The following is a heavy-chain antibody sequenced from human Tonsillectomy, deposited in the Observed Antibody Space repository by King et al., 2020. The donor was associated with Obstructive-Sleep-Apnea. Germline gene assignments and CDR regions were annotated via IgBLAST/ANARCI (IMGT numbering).Heavy chain of an antibody. CDR3: VKGNWMQLWLPHYFDS. CDR2: ISDSGYAT. J-gene: IGHJ4*02. CDR1: TFTFSTYV. V-gene: IGHV3-23*04. Sequence: VQLVESGGGLVQPGGSLSLSCTASTFTFSTYVMSWVRQAPEKGLEWVSAISDSGYATYYAESVKGRFTISRDKSKNTLYLQMNSLRAEDTAIYYCVKGNWMQLWLPHYFDSWGQGTLVTVSS. D-gene: IGHD5-18*01.